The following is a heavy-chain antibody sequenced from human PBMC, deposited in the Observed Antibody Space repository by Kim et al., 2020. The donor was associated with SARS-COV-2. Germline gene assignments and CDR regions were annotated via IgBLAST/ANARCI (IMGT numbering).Heavy chain of an antibody. J-gene: IGHJ4*01. D-gene: IGHD1-20*01. V-gene: IGHV4-38-2*02. Sequence: SETLSLTCTVSGYSISSGYYWGWIRQPPGKGLEWIGSIYHSGSTYYNPSLKSRVTISVDTSKNQFSLKLSSVTAADTAVYYCATFPLYNLNDVVSFDYWG. CDR2: IYHSGST. CDR1: GYSISSGYY. CDR3: ATFPLYNLNDVVSFDY.